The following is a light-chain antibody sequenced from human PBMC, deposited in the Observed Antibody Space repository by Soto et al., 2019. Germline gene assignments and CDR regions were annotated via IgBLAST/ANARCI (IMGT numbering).Light chain of an antibody. V-gene: IGKV1-9*01. Sequence: IQLTQSPSSLSASVGDRVTITCRASQGISSYLAWYQQKPGKAPKLLIYAASTLQSGVPSRFSRSGSGTEFTLTISSLQPEDFATDYCQQLNSYPLAFGQGTRLEI. J-gene: IGKJ5*01. CDR1: QGISSY. CDR2: AAS. CDR3: QQLNSYPLA.